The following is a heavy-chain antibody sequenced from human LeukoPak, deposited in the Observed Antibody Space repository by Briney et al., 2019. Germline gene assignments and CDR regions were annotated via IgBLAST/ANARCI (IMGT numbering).Heavy chain of an antibody. Sequence: ASVKVSCKASGYTFTSYGISWVRQAPGQGLEWMGWISAYNGNTNYAQKLQGRVTMTTDTSTSTAYMELRSLRSDDTAVYYCARDGVADPSERYFDYWGRGTLVTVSS. J-gene: IGHJ4*02. V-gene: IGHV1-18*01. D-gene: IGHD3-3*01. CDR3: ARDGVADPSERYFDY. CDR1: GYTFTSYG. CDR2: ISAYNGNT.